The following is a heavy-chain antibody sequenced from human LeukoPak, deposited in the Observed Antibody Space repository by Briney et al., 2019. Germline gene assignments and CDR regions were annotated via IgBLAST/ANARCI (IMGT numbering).Heavy chain of an antibody. CDR1: GGSFSGYY. V-gene: IGHV4-34*01. Sequence: SSETLSLTCAVYGGSFSGYYWSWIRQPPGKGLEWIGEINHSGSTNYNPSLKSRVTISVDTSKNQFSLKLSSVTAADTAVYYCARGESGYNYGYVYWGQGTLVTVSS. J-gene: IGHJ4*02. CDR2: INHSGST. D-gene: IGHD5-18*01. CDR3: ARGESGYNYGYVY.